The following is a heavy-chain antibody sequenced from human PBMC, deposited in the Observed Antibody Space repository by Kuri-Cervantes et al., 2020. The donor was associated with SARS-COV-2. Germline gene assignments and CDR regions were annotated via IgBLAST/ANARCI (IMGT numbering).Heavy chain of an antibody. V-gene: IGHV3-69-1*01. Sequence: GESLKISCAASGFTFRTYTMNWVRQAAGKGLEWVAAIGGIGTTYYADSVKGRFTISRDNSKNTLYLQMNSLRAEDTAVYYCARDYSVRYFDWLLSVGGMDVWGKGTTVTVSS. D-gene: IGHD3-9*01. J-gene: IGHJ6*03. CDR3: ARDYSVRYFDWLLSVGGMDV. CDR2: IGGIGTT. CDR1: GFTFRTYT.